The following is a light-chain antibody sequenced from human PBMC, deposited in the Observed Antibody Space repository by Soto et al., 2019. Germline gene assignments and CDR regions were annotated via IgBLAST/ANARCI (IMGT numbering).Light chain of an antibody. V-gene: IGLV3-1*01. J-gene: IGLJ1*01. CDR3: QAWDSSTAF. CDR1: KLGDKY. Sequence: SYELTQPPSVCVSPGQTASITCSGDKLGDKYACWYQQKPGQSPVLVIYQDSKRPSGIPERFSGSNSGNTATLTISGTQAMDEADYYCQAWDSSTAFFGTGTKLTVL. CDR2: QDS.